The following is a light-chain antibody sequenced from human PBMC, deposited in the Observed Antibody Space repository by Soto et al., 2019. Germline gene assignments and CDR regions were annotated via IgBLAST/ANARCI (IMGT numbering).Light chain of an antibody. CDR3: QQRSNWPKT. CDR2: DAS. V-gene: IGKV3-11*01. Sequence: EIVLTQYPATLSLSPGERATLSCRASQSVSSYLAWYQQKPGQAPRLLIYDASNRATGIPARFSGSGSGTDFTLTISSLEPEDFAVYYCQQRSNWPKTFGHGTKLEIK. J-gene: IGKJ2*01. CDR1: QSVSSY.